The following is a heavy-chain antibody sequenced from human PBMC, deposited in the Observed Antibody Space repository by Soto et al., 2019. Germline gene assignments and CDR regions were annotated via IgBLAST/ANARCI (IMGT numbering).Heavy chain of an antibody. V-gene: IGHV1-69*13. Sequence: EASVKVSCKASGGTFSSYAISWVRQAPGQGLEWMGGIIPIFGTANYAQKFQGRVTITADESTSTAYMELSSLRSEDTAVYYCASGGGSSSRGYYFDYWGQGTLVTVSS. CDR2: IIPIFGTA. D-gene: IGHD6-13*01. CDR3: ASGGGSSSRGYYFDY. CDR1: GGTFSSYA. J-gene: IGHJ4*02.